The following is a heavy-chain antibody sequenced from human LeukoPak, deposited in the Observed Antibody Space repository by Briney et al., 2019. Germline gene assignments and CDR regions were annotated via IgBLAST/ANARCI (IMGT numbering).Heavy chain of an antibody. D-gene: IGHD5-24*01. Sequence: GGSLGLSCAASGFTFSSYGMHWVRQAPGKGLEWVAFIRYDGSNKYYADSVKGRFTISRDNSKNTLYLQMNSLRAEDTAVYYCAKDRERWLQSYFDYWGQGTLVTVSS. CDR1: GFTFSSYG. CDR3: AKDRERWLQSYFDY. V-gene: IGHV3-30*02. CDR2: IRYDGSNK. J-gene: IGHJ4*02.